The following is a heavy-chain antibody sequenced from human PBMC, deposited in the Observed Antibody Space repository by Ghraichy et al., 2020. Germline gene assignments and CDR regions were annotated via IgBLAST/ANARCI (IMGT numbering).Heavy chain of an antibody. J-gene: IGHJ3*02. V-gene: IGHV3-30-3*01. CDR3: ARDSGPRRAFDI. D-gene: IGHD5-12*01. CDR1: GFTFSSYA. Sequence: GGSLRLSCAASGFTFSSYAMHWVRQAPGKGLEWVAVISYDGSNKYYADSVKGRFTISRDNSKNTLYLQMNSLRAEDTAVYYCARDSGPRRAFDIWGQGTMVTVSS. CDR2: ISYDGSNK.